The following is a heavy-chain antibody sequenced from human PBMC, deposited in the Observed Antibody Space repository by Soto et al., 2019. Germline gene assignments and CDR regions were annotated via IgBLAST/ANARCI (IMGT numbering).Heavy chain of an antibody. D-gene: IGHD1-26*01. Sequence: SVKVSCKASGGTFSSYAISWVRQAPGQGLEWMGGIIPIFGTANYAQKFQGRVTITADESTSTAYMELSSLRSEDTAVYYCARDQAPSGSRSYYSYDGMDVWRQGTTVTASS. V-gene: IGHV1-69*13. CDR3: ARDQAPSGSRSYYSYDGMDV. J-gene: IGHJ6*02. CDR2: IIPIFGTA. CDR1: GGTFSSYA.